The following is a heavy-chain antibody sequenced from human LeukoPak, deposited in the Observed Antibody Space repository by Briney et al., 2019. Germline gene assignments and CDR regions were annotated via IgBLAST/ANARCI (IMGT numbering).Heavy chain of an antibody. V-gene: IGHV1-8*01. CDR2: MNPNNDNT. J-gene: IGHJ4*02. Sequence: ASVKVSCKASGYTFTSYDINWVRQATGQGLEWMGYMNPNNDNTGYAQKFQGRVTMTRDTSISTAYMELSRLRSDDTAVYYCAAVDTAMADFDYWGQGTLVTVSS. D-gene: IGHD5-18*01. CDR1: GYTFTSYD. CDR3: AAVDTAMADFDY.